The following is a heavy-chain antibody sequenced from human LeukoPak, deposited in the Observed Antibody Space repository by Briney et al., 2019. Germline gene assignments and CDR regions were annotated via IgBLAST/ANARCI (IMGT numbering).Heavy chain of an antibody. CDR1: GFTVSSNY. CDR2: IYSAGST. V-gene: IGHV3-66*01. J-gene: IGHJ5*02. Sequence: GGSLRLSCAASGFTVSSNYMSWVRQAPGKGLEWVSVIYSAGSTYYAGSVKGRFTISRDNSKNTLYLQMNSLRAEDTVVYYCARAATYSWGQGTLVTVSA. CDR3: ARAATYS. D-gene: IGHD6-25*01.